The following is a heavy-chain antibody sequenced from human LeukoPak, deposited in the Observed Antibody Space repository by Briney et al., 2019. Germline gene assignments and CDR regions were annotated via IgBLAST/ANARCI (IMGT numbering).Heavy chain of an antibody. CDR3: GTHAGRTGSDD. CDR2: SSGSGNDI. D-gene: IGHD3/OR15-3a*01. J-gene: IGHJ4*02. CDR1: GFIFSGYY. Sequence: GGSLRLSCATSGFIFSGYYMSWIRQAPGKGVEWVSYSSGSGNDISYADSVKGRFTISRDNAKGSLYLQMNSLRAADTAVYYCGTHAGRTGSDDWGQGTLVTVSS. V-gene: IGHV3-11*01.